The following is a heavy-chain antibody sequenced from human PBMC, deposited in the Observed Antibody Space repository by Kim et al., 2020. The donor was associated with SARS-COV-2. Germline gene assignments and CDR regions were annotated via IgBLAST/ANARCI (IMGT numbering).Heavy chain of an antibody. Sequence: SETLSLTCTVSGGSISSGSYYWSWIRQPAGKGLEWIGRIYTSGSTNYNPSLKSRVTISVDTSKNQFSLKLSSVTAADTAVYYCARGYSYGYNWFDPWGQGTLVTVSS. CDR2: IYTSGST. D-gene: IGHD5-18*01. V-gene: IGHV4-61*02. CDR1: GGSISSGSYY. CDR3: ARGYSYGYNWFDP. J-gene: IGHJ5*02.